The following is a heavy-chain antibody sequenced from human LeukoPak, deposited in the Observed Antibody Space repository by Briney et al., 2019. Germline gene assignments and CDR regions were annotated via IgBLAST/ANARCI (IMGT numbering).Heavy chain of an antibody. V-gene: IGHV4-59*01. D-gene: IGHD4-23*01. CDR3: ARVNLGQLLYWYFDL. J-gene: IGHJ2*01. CDR1: DGSISTFY. Sequence: SETLSLTCAVSDGSISTFYWSWIRQPPGKGLEWIGYTHYSGTTYYNPSLKSRVTMSVNTCKHQFSLEVTSVTAADTAVYYCARVNLGQLLYWYFDLWGRGTLVTVSS. CDR2: THYSGTT.